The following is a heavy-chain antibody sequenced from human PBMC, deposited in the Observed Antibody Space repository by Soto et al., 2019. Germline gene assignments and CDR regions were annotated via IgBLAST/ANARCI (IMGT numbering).Heavy chain of an antibody. J-gene: IGHJ5*02. CDR2: IYHSGST. V-gene: IGHV4-30-2*01. D-gene: IGHD2-2*01. Sequence: SVSLTCAVSGGSVSSGGWSGGWIRPPPGKGLEWIGYIYHSGSTYYNPSLKSRVTISVDRSKNPFSLQLSSVTAADTAVYYSDRVPDRWRQATQATVSS. CDR3: DRVPDR. CDR1: GGSVSSGGWS.